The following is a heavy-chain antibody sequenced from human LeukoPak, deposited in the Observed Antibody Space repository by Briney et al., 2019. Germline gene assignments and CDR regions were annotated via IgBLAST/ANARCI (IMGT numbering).Heavy chain of an antibody. D-gene: IGHD1-1*01. Sequence: SETLSLTCAVYGGSFSGYYWSWIRQPPGKGLEWIGEINHSGGTNYNPSLKSRVTISVDTSKNQFSLKLSSVTAADTAVYYCARGWELAIDYWGQGTLVTVSS. CDR3: ARGWELAIDY. CDR2: INHSGGT. J-gene: IGHJ4*02. CDR1: GGSFSGYY. V-gene: IGHV4-34*01.